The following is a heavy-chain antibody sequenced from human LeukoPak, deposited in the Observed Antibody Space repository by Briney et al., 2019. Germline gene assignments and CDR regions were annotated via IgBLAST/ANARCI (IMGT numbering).Heavy chain of an antibody. D-gene: IGHD7-27*01. CDR2: IYHSGST. J-gene: IGHJ4*02. CDR1: GYSISSGYY. Sequence: SETLSLTCTVSGYSISSGYYWGWIRQPPGKGLEWIGSIYHSGSTYYNPSLKSRVTISVDTSKNQFSLKLSSVTAADTAVYYCARIPWGSFDYWGQGTLVTVSS. V-gene: IGHV4-38-2*02. CDR3: ARIPWGSFDY.